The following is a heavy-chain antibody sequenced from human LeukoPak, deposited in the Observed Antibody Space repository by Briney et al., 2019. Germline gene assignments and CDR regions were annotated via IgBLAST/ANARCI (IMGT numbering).Heavy chain of an antibody. V-gene: IGHV3-23*01. J-gene: IGHJ4*02. Sequence: PGRSLRLSCEASGFIFSNYGMHWIRQAPGKGLEWVSAISGSGGSTYYADSVKGRFTISRDNSKNTLYLQMNSLRAEDTAVYYCAKDFATGYSSGWYVYWGQGTLVTVSS. CDR2: ISGSGGST. CDR3: AKDFATGYSSGWYVY. D-gene: IGHD6-19*01. CDR1: GFIFSNYG.